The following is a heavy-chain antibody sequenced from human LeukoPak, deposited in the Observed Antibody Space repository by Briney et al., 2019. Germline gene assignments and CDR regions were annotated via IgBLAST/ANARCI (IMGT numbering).Heavy chain of an antibody. V-gene: IGHV3-23*01. CDR2: ISGSGGST. J-gene: IGHJ4*02. CDR1: GFTFSSYA. D-gene: IGHD2-2*02. CDR3: AKGARYCSSTSCYRWRSLFDY. Sequence: PGGSLRLSRAASGFTFSSYAMSWVRQAPGKGLEWVSAISGSGGSTYYADSVKGRFTISRDNSKNTLYLQMNSLRAEDTAVYYCAKGARYCSSTSCYRWRSLFDYWGQGTLVTVSS.